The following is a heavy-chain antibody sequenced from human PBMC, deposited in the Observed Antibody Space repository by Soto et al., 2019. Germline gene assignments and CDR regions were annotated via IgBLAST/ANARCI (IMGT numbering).Heavy chain of an antibody. CDR3: ARTNYDSSGCFDY. CDR2: IYSGGST. J-gene: IGHJ4*02. V-gene: IGHV3-53*01. CDR1: GFTVSSNY. D-gene: IGHD3-22*01. Sequence: EVQLVESGGGLIQPGGSLRLSCAASGFTVSSNYMSWVRQAPGKGLEWVSVIYSGGSTYYADSVKGRFTISRDNSKNTLYLEMSSLRAEDTAVYYCARTNYDSSGCFDYWGQGTLVTVSS.